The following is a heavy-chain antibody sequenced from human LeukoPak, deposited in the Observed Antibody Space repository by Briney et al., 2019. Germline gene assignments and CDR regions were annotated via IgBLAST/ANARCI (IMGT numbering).Heavy chain of an antibody. CDR3: VRDPSVAAADNIFQH. CDR1: GFTFSSYW. CDR2: INSDETIK. D-gene: IGHD6-13*01. Sequence: PGGSLRLSCAASGFTFSSYWMHWVRQAPGKGLVWVSRINSDETIKTYADSVQGRFTISRDNARDTLYLQMNSLTAEDTAFYYCVRDPSVAAADNIFQHWGQGTLVTVSS. J-gene: IGHJ1*01. V-gene: IGHV3-74*01.